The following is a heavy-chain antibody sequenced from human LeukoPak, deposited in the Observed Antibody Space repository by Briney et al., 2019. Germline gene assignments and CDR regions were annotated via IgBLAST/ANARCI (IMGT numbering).Heavy chain of an antibody. D-gene: IGHD2-2*02. CDR3: AKGRYCSSTSCYMHYYYGMDV. J-gene: IGHJ6*02. CDR1: GFTSSSYA. V-gene: IGHV3-23*01. CDR2: ISGSGGST. Sequence: PGGSLRLSCAASGFTSSSYAMSWVRQAPGKGLEWVSAISGSGGSTYYADSVKGRFTISRDNSKNTLYLQMNSLRAEDTAVYYCAKGRYCSSTSCYMHYYYGMDVWGQGTTVTVSS.